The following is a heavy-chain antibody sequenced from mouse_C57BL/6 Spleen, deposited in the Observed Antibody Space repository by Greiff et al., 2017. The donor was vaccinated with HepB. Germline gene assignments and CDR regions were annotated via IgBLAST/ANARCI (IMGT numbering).Heavy chain of an antibody. V-gene: IGHV1-53*01. CDR3: ARRGYGNYVAMDY. J-gene: IGHJ4*01. D-gene: IGHD2-1*01. CDR2: INPSNGGT. Sequence: QVQLQQPGTELVKPGASVKLSCKASGYTFTSYWMHWVKQKPGQGLEWIGNINPSNGGTNYNEKFKSKATMTVDKSSNTAYMQLSSLTSEDSAVYYCARRGYGNYVAMDYWGQGTSVTVSS. CDR1: GYTFTSYW.